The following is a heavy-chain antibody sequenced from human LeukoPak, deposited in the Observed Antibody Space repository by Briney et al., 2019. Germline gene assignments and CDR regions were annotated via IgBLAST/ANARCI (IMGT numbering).Heavy chain of an antibody. V-gene: IGHV4-39*01. CDR3: ASSSWAVAAAAFDY. D-gene: IGHD6-19*01. CDR1: GGSISSSSYY. J-gene: IGHJ4*02. Sequence: SETLSLTCTVSGGSISSSSYYWGWIRQPPGKGLEWIGSIYYSGSTYYNPSLKSRVTISVDTSKNQFSLKLSSVTAADTAVYYCASSSWAVAAAAFDYWGQGTLVTVSS. CDR2: IYYSGST.